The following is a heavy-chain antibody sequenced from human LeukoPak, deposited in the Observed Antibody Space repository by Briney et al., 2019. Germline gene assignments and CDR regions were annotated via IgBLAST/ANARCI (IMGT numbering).Heavy chain of an antibody. J-gene: IGHJ3*02. CDR1: GGSISSYY. D-gene: IGHD2-8*02. CDR2: IYYSGST. Sequence: SETLSLTCTVSGGSISSYYWSWIRQPPGKGLEWIGYIYYSGSTNYNPSLKSRVTISVDTSKNQFSLKLSSVTAADTAVYYCARELVMSSDTYDAFDTWGQGTMVTVSS. V-gene: IGHV4-59*01. CDR3: ARELVMSSDTYDAFDT.